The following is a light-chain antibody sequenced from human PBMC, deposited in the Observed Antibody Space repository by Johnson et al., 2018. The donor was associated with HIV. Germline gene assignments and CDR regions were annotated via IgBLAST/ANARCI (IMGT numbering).Light chain of an antibody. CDR1: TSNIESNC. Sequence: QSVLTQPPSVSAAPGQKVTISCSGGTSNIESNCVSWYQLLPGTAPKVLIYENNKRPSGIPDRFSGSKSGTSATLGITGLQPGDEADYYCGTWDSSLSADVFGTGTKVTVL. J-gene: IGLJ1*01. CDR2: ENN. CDR3: GTWDSSLSADV. V-gene: IGLV1-51*02.